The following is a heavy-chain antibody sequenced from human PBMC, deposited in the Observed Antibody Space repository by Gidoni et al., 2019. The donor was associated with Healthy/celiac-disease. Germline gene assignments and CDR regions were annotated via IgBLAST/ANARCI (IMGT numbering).Heavy chain of an antibody. CDR3: AKEFSSSLYYFDY. V-gene: IGHV3-30*18. J-gene: IGHJ4*02. D-gene: IGHD6-13*01. CDR1: GFTFSSYG. Sequence: QVQLVESGGGVVQPGRSLRLSCAASGFTFSSYGMHWVRQAPGKGLEWVAVISYDGSNKYYADSVKGRFTISRDNSKNTLYLQMNSLRAEDTAVYYCAKEFSSSLYYFDYWGQGTLVTVSS. CDR2: ISYDGSNK.